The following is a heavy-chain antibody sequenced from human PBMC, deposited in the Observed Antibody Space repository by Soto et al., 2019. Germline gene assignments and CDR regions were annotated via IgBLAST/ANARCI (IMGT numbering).Heavy chain of an antibody. CDR3: TTALAAVADPHLLIYYYYYGMDV. J-gene: IGHJ6*02. CDR2: IKSKTDGGTT. D-gene: IGHD6-19*01. V-gene: IGHV3-15*07. CDR1: GFTFSNAW. Sequence: GGSLRLSCAASGFTFSNAWMNWVRQAPGKGLEWVGRIKSKTDGGTTDYAAPVKGRFTISRDDSKNTLYLQMNSLKTEDTAVYYCTTALAAVADPHLLIYYYYYGMDVWGQGTTVTVSS.